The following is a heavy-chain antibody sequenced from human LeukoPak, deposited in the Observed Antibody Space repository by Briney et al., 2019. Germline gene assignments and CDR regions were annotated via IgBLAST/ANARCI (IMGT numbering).Heavy chain of an antibody. CDR2: ISYDGSKK. D-gene: IGHD3-9*01. CDR3: AKGDILRYFDWPSLASFDY. J-gene: IGHJ4*02. Sequence: PGRSLRLSCAASGFTFSSYGMHWVRQAPGKGLEWVAVISYDGSKKYYADSVKGRFTISRDNSKNTMYVQMNSLRAEDTAVYYCAKGDILRYFDWPSLASFDYWGQGTLVTVSS. CDR1: GFTFSSYG. V-gene: IGHV3-30*18.